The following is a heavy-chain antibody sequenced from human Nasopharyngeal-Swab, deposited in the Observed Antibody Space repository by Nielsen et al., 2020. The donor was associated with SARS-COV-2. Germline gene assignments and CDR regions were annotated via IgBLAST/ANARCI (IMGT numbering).Heavy chain of an antibody. J-gene: IGHJ6*03. V-gene: IGHV3-23*01. CDR3: ARVHCSRSSCSAPDYYYYYMDV. D-gene: IGHD2-2*01. Sequence: GGSLRLSCAASGFTFSSYAMSWVRQAPGKGLEGVSAISGSGGSTYYADSVKGRFTISRDNAKNSLYLQMNSLRVEDTAVYYCARVHCSRSSCSAPDYYYYYMDVWGKGTTVTVSS. CDR2: ISGSGGST. CDR1: GFTFSSYA.